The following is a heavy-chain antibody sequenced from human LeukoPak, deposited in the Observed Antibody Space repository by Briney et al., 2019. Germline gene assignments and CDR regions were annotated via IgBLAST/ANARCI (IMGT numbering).Heavy chain of an antibody. V-gene: IGHV1-18*01. CDR1: GYTFTSYG. Sequence: ASVRVSCKASGYTFTSYGIRWVRQAPGQGLEWMGWISAYNGNTNYAQKLQGRVTMTTDTSTSTAYMELRSLRSDDTAVYYCAGYYYDSSGYYVDYWGQGTLVTVSS. D-gene: IGHD3-22*01. CDR3: AGYYYDSSGYYVDY. J-gene: IGHJ4*02. CDR2: ISAYNGNT.